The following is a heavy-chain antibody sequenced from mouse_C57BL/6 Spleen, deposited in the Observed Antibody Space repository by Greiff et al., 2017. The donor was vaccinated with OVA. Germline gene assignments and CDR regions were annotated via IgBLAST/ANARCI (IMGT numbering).Heavy chain of an antibody. CDR2: IYPSDSET. CDR1: GYTFTRYW. CDR3: ARRGRSHWYFGV. Sequence: QVQLQQPGAELVRPGSSVKLSCKASGYTFTRYWMDWVKQRPGQGLEWIGNIYPSDSETNYNQKFKDKATLTVDKSSSTAYMQLSSLTSEDSSVYYCARRGRSHWYFGVWGTVTTVSVS. D-gene: IGHD1-1*01. J-gene: IGHJ1*03. V-gene: IGHV1-61*01.